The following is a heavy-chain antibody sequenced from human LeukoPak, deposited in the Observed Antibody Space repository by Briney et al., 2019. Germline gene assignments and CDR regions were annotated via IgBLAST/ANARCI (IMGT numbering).Heavy chain of an antibody. CDR2: IKSKTDGGTT. CDR1: GFTFSSYG. CDR3: ATYRTGYYYFDY. J-gene: IGHJ4*02. Sequence: GGSLRLSCAASGFTFSSYGMSWVRQAPGKGLEWVGRIKSKTDGGTTEYAAPVKGRFTISRDDSKNTLYLQMNSLETEDTAVYYCATYRTGYYYFDYWGPGTLVTVSS. V-gene: IGHV3-15*01. D-gene: IGHD3-9*01.